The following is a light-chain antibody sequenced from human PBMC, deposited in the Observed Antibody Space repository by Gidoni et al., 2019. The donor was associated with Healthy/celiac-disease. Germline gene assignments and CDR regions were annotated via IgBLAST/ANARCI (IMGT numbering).Light chain of an antibody. J-gene: IGLJ3*02. V-gene: IGLV1-44*01. CDR3: AAWDDSLNGRV. Sequence: QSVLPQPPSASGTPGQRVTISCSGSSSNIGSNTVNWYQQLPGTPPKLLIYSNNQRPSGVPDRFSGSKSGTSASLAISGLQSEDEADYYCAAWDDSLNGRVFGGGTKLTVL. CDR1: SSNIGSNT. CDR2: SNN.